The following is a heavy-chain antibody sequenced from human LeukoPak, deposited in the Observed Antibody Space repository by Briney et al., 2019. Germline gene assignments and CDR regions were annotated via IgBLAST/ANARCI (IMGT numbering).Heavy chain of an antibody. CDR3: ARDFPSTSWYAMNWFDP. V-gene: IGHV6-1*01. Sequence: SQTLSLTCAVSGDSVSSSSAAWNWIRQSPSRGLEWLGRTYYRTRWYNDYAVSMKSRITINPDTTKNQFSLQLNSLTPEDTAVYYCARDFPSTSWYAMNWFDPWGQGTLVTVSS. CDR1: GDSVSSSSAA. D-gene: IGHD6-13*01. CDR2: TYYRTRWYN. J-gene: IGHJ5*02.